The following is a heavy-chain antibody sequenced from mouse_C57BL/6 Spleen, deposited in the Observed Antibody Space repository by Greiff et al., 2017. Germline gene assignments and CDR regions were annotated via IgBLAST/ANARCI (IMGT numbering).Heavy chain of an antibody. J-gene: IGHJ3*01. CDR3: AISWDQDRFAY. D-gene: IGHD4-1*01. CDR2: IDHSDSYT. CDR1: GYTFTSYW. V-gene: IGHV1-69*01. Sequence: VQLQQPGAELVMPGASVKLSCKASGYTFTSYWMHWVKQRPGQGLEWIGEIDHSDSYTNYNQKFKGKSTLTVDKSSSTAYSQHSSLTYEESAVYYCAISWDQDRFAYWGQGTLVTVSA.